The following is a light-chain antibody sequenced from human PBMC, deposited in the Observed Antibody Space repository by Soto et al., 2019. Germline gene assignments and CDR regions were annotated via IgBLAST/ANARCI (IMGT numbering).Light chain of an antibody. Sequence: DIQMTESPSSLSASVGDRVTITCRASQSIDTHLVWYQQKPATAPKILIYVASSLESGVPSRFSGSGFGTDFTLTINNLQPEDFATYYCQQSYTYVRTFGQGTKVHIK. CDR3: QQSYTYVRT. V-gene: IGKV1-39*01. CDR2: VAS. CDR1: QSIDTH. J-gene: IGKJ2*01.